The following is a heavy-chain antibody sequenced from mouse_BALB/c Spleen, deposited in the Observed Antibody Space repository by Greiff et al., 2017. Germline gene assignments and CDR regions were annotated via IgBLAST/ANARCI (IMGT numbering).Heavy chain of an antibody. V-gene: IGHV1-5*01. CDR1: GYTFTSYW. CDR3: TGDYGSSLAY. Sequence: VQLQQSGTVLARPGASVKMSCKASGYTFTSYWMHWVKQRPGQGLEWIGAIYPGNSDTSYNQKFKGKAKLTAVTSTSTAYMELSSLTNEDSAVYYCTGDYGSSLAYWGQGTLVTVSA. D-gene: IGHD1-1*01. J-gene: IGHJ3*01. CDR2: IYPGNSDT.